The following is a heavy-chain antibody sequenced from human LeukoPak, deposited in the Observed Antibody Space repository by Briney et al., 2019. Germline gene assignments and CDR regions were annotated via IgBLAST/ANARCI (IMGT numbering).Heavy chain of an antibody. J-gene: IGHJ4*02. Sequence: GGSLRLSCAASGFTFSSYGMHWVRQAPGKGLEWVAAISYDGRNKNYADSVKGRFTISRDNSKNTLYLQMNSLRAEDTAVYYCARDITPHYYDSSGSPGYWGQGTLVTVSS. V-gene: IGHV3-30*03. CDR1: GFTFSSYG. D-gene: IGHD3-22*01. CDR2: ISYDGRNK. CDR3: ARDITPHYYDSSGSPGY.